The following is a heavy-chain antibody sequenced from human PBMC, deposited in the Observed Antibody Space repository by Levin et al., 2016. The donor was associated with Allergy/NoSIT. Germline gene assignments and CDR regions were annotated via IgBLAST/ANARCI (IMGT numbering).Heavy chain of an antibody. CDR2: IYYSGST. V-gene: IGHV4-59*01. Sequence: SETLSLTCTVSGGSISSYYWSWIRQPPGKGLEWIGYIYYSGSTNYNPSLKSRVTISVDTSKNQFSLKLSSVTAADTAVYYCARASSGYYSGYFQHWGQGTLVTVSS. D-gene: IGHD3-22*01. CDR1: GGSISSYY. J-gene: IGHJ1*01. CDR3: ARASSGYYSGYFQH.